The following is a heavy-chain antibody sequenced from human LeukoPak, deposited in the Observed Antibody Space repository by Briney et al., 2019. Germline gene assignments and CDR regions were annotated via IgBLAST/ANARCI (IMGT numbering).Heavy chain of an antibody. V-gene: IGHV4-4*07. Sequence: SETLSLTCTVSGGSISSYYWSWTRQPAGKGLEWIGRIYTSGSTNYNPSLKSRVTMSVDTSKNQFSLKLSSVTAADTAVYYCARAAVVPAAYYHYYMDVWGKGTTVTVSS. CDR1: GGSISSYY. J-gene: IGHJ6*03. CDR2: IYTSGST. CDR3: ARAAVVPAAYYHYYMDV. D-gene: IGHD2-2*01.